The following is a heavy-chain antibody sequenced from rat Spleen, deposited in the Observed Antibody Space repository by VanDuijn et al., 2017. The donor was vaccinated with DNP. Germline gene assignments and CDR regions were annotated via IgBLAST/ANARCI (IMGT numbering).Heavy chain of an antibody. V-gene: IGHV5S10*01. CDR2: IIYDGTRT. D-gene: IGHD1-11*01. CDR1: GFTFSDYY. J-gene: IGHJ3*01. CDR3: ATHSFTSGITTAFGS. Sequence: EVQLVESGGGLVQPGRSLKLSCAASGFTFSDYYMAWVRQVPTKGLEWVATIIYDGTRTYYRDSVKGRFTISRDNAENTLFLQMDSLRSEDTATYYCATHSFTSGITTAFGSWGQGTLVTVSS.